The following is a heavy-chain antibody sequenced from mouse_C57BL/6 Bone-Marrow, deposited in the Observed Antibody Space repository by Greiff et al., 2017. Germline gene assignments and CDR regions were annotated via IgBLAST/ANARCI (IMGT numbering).Heavy chain of an antibody. J-gene: IGHJ2*01. CDR3: ASLTGTDN. D-gene: IGHD4-1*01. CDR2: INPYNGGT. Sequence: VQLQQSGPVLVKPGASVKMSCKASGYTFTDYYMNWVKQSHGKSLEWIGVINPYNGGTSYNQKFKGKATLTVYKSSSTAYMELNSLTSAASAVYFCASLTGTDNGDRGTALTVSS. V-gene: IGHV1-19*01. CDR1: GYTFTDYY.